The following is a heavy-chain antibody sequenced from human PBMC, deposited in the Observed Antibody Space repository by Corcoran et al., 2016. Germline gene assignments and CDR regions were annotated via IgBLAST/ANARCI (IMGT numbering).Heavy chain of an antibody. D-gene: IGHD2-21*01. CDR2: IYHSGST. J-gene: IGHJ6*02. CDR1: GYSISSGYY. Sequence: HVHLQESGPGLVQPSETLSLTCTVSGYSISSGYYWGWIRQPPGTWLEWIGSIYHSGSTYYNPSLKSRVTLSLDTSKNQFSLKLSSATAADTAGEYCAREISEGDLHYYYYCYGMDVWGQWTTVTVSS. CDR3: AREISEGDLHYYYYCYGMDV. V-gene: IGHV4-38-2*02.